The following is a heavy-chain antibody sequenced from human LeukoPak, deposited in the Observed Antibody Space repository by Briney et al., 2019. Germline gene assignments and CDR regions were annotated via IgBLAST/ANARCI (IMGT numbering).Heavy chain of an antibody. J-gene: IGHJ4*02. V-gene: IGHV4-39*02. CDR3: ARGDRVTITRFRPRPYLDF. CDR1: GGSFISSGFF. Sequence: SETLSLTCTISGGSFISSGFFWGWVRQPPGKGLEWIGTIYYTGKTYYNPSLQSRVTISVDSSNNHFSLKLSSVTAADTGVYYCARGDRVTITRFRPRPYLDFWGQGTLVTVAS. D-gene: IGHD4-11*01. CDR2: IYYTGKT.